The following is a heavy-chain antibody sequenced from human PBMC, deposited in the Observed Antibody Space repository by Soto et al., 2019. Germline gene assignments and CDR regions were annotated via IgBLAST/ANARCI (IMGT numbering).Heavy chain of an antibody. CDR3: ARDRSSSWYGRGYHYYGMDV. Sequence: QVQLVESGGGLVKPGGSLRLSCAASGFTFSDYYMSWIRQAPGKGLVWVSYISTSGSTIYNADSVKGRFTISRDNAKNSLYLQMNSLRAEDTAVYYCARDRSSSWYGRGYHYYGMDVWGQGTTVTVSS. V-gene: IGHV3-11*01. J-gene: IGHJ6*02. CDR1: GFTFSDYY. D-gene: IGHD6-13*01. CDR2: ISTSGSTI.